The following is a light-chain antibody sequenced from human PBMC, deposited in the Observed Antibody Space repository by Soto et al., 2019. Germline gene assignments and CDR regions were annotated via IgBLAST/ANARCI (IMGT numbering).Light chain of an antibody. V-gene: IGKV1-5*03. Sequence: DIQMTQSLSTLSASVGDRVTITCRASQSISSWLAWYQQKPGKAPKLLIYKASSLESGVPSRFSGSGSGTEFTLTISSLQPDDFATYYCQQYNSYPWTFVQGTKVEIK. CDR3: QQYNSYPWT. CDR1: QSISSW. J-gene: IGKJ1*01. CDR2: KAS.